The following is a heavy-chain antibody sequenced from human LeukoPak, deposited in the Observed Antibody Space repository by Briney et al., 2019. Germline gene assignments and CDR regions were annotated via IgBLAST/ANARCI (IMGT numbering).Heavy chain of an antibody. CDR3: APHPSVVVPVPVDY. Sequence: SETLSLTCTVSGGSISSSSYYWGWIRQPPGKGLEWIGSIYYSGSTYYNPSLKSRVTISVDTSKNQFSLKLSSVTAADTAVYYCAPHPSVVVPVPVDYWGQGTLVTVSS. V-gene: IGHV4-39*07. CDR2: IYYSGST. D-gene: IGHD2-2*01. CDR1: GGSISSSSYY. J-gene: IGHJ4*02.